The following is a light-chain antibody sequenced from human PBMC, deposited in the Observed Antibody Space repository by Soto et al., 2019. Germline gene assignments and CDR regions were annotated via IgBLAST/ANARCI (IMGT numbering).Light chain of an antibody. V-gene: IGKV3-20*01. CDR3: QQYNSWPRT. J-gene: IGKJ1*01. CDR1: QSVSSSY. Sequence: EIVLTQSPGTLSLSPGEGATLSCRASQSVSSSYIAWYQQRPGQTPSLLIYGASNRATGIPDRFSGSGSGTEFTLTISSLQSEDFAVYYCQQYNSWPRTFGQGTKVDIK. CDR2: GAS.